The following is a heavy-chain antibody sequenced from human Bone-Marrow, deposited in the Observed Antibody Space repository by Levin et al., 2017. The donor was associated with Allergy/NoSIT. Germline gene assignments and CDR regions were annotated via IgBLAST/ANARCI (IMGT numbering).Heavy chain of an antibody. V-gene: IGHV3-30*03. D-gene: IGHD3-22*01. J-gene: IGHJ4*02. CDR2: ISYDGGDK. CDR3: ARDGGRYYYDSSVF. CDR1: GFTFSGYG. Sequence: GESLKISCAASGFTFSGYGMHWVRRSPGKGLEWVAFISYDGGDKDYADSVKGRFTISRDNSKNTLYLQMNSLRAEDTAVYYCARDGGRYYYDSSVFWGQGTLVTVSS.